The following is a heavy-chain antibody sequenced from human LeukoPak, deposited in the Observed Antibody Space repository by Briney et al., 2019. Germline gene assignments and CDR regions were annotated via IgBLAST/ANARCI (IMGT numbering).Heavy chain of an antibody. J-gene: IGHJ5*02. V-gene: IGHV4-39*07. D-gene: IGHD3-10*01. CDR2: IYYNGST. CDR1: GGSISSSSYY. Sequence: SETLSLTCTVSGGSISSSSYYSGWIRQPPGKWLEWIGRIYYNGSTYYNPSLKCRVNISADTLKKQFSLKLSSTTSDDTALSYCARVRGVTACFDPWGQGTLVTVSS. CDR3: ARVRGVTACFDP.